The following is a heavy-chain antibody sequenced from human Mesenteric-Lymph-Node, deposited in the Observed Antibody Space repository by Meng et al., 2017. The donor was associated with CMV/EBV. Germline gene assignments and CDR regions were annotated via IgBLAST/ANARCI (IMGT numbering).Heavy chain of an antibody. D-gene: IGHD1-1*01. CDR3: ARGRTVDT. CDR1: IGSFSDSY. V-gene: IGHV4-34*01. Sequence: TLSTTGAVYIGSFSDSYWSWMRRPAGKGLEWMGENNHGGRTNYNPSLKSRVIISVDTFKNQFSLELTSVTAADTAVYYCARGRTVDTWGQGTLVTVSS. CDR2: NNHGGRT. J-gene: IGHJ5*02.